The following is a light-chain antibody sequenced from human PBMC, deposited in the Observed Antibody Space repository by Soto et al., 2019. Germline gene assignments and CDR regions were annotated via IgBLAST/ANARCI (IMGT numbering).Light chain of an antibody. Sequence: QSVLTQPRSVSGSAGQSVTISCTGTSSDVGDYNYVSWYQQHPGKAPKVMIYDVSKRPSGVPDRFSGSKSGNTASLTISGLQAEDEVDYYCCSYAGSYTYVFGTGTKVTVL. CDR2: DVS. CDR1: SSDVGDYNY. CDR3: CSYAGSYTYV. V-gene: IGLV2-11*01. J-gene: IGLJ1*01.